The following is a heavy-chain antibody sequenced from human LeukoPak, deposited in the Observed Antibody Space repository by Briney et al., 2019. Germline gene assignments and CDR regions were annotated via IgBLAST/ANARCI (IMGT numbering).Heavy chain of an antibody. V-gene: IGHV4-39*01. Sequence: PSETLSLTCTVSGGSISSSSYYWGWIRQPPGKGLEWIGSIYYSGSTYYNPSLKSRVTISVDTPKNQFSLKLSSVTAADTAVYYCARHRVDIVVVPAAIETYYFDYWGQGTLVTVSS. CDR1: GGSISSSSYY. CDR3: ARHRVDIVVVPAAIETYYFDY. D-gene: IGHD2-2*03. CDR2: IYYSGST. J-gene: IGHJ4*02.